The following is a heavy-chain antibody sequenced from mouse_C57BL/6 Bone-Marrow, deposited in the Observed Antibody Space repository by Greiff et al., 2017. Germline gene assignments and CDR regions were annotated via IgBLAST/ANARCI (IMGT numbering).Heavy chain of an antibody. CDR2: IYPGDGDT. CDR1: GYAFSSSW. D-gene: IGHD3-1*01. J-gene: IGHJ2*01. V-gene: IGHV1-82*01. CDR3: ARAEGLFFDY. Sequence: VKLQQSGPELVKPGASVKISCKASGYAFSSSWMNWVKQRPGKGLEWIGRIYPGDGDTNYNGKFKGKDTLTADKSSSTAYMQLSSLTSEDSAVYLCARAEGLFFDYWGQGTTLTVSS.